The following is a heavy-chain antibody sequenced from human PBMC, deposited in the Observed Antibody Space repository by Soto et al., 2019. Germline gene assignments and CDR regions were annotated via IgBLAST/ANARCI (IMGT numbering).Heavy chain of an antibody. D-gene: IGHD3-10*01. Sequence: SETLSLTCAVYGGSFSGHYWSWIRQPPGKGLEWIGEINHSGSTNYNPSLKSRVTMSVDTSKNQFSLKLSSVTAADTAVYYCARAYLLWFGELLSSDAFDIWVQGTMVTVSS. CDR2: INHSGST. V-gene: IGHV4-34*01. J-gene: IGHJ3*02. CDR1: GGSFSGHY. CDR3: ARAYLLWFGELLSSDAFDI.